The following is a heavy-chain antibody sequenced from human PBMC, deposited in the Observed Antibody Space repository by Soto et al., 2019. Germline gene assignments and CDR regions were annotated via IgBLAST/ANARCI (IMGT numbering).Heavy chain of an antibody. CDR1: GFTFSSYG. V-gene: IGHV3-30*18. Sequence: GGSLRLSCAASGFTFSSYGMHWVRQAPGKGLEWVAVISYDGSNKYYADSVKGRFTISRDNSKNTLYLQMNSLRAEDTAVYYCAKDLSGFERITGTRKPSGLGYGMDVWGQGTTVTVSS. CDR3: AKDLSGFERITGTRKPSGLGYGMDV. CDR2: ISYDGSNK. J-gene: IGHJ6*02. D-gene: IGHD1-20*01.